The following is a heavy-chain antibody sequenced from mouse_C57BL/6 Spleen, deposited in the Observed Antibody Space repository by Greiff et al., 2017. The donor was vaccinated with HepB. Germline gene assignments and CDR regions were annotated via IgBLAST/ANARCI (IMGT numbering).Heavy chain of an antibody. V-gene: IGHV1-15*01. CDR1: GYTFTDYE. CDR3: TISGYYGSSHWYFDV. D-gene: IGHD1-1*01. CDR2: IDPETGGT. Sequence: VQLQQSGAELVRPGASVTLSCKASGYTFTDYEMHWVKQTPVHGLEWIGAIDPETGGTAYNQKFKGKAILTADKSSSKAYMELRSLTSEDSAVYYCTISGYYGSSHWYFDVWGTGTTVTVSS. J-gene: IGHJ1*03.